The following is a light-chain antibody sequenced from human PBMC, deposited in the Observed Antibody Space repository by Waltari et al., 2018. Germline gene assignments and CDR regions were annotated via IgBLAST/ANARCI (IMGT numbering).Light chain of an antibody. J-gene: IGLJ3*02. V-gene: IGLV2-11*01. CDR2: DVS. Sequence: QSALTQPRPVSGSPGQSVTISCTGTSNDVGALTYSPCHQQHPGKAPKLMIYDVSKRPSGVPDRFSASKSGNTASLTISGLQAEDEADYYCCSYTGTYTHWVFGGGTKLTVL. CDR1: SNDVGALTY. CDR3: CSYTGTYTHWV.